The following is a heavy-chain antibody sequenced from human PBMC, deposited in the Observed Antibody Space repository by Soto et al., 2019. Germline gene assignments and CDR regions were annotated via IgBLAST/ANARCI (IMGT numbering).Heavy chain of an antibody. CDR3: ARDLKDGSGVGFDY. J-gene: IGHJ4*02. D-gene: IGHD7-27*01. Sequence: QVQLVQSGAEEKKPGASVKVSCKASGYTFTSYAMHWVRQAPGQRLEWMGWINAGNGNTKYSQKFQGRVTITRDTSASAAYMELSSLRSEDTAVYYCARDLKDGSGVGFDYWGQGTLVTVSS. V-gene: IGHV1-3*05. CDR1: GYTFTSYA. CDR2: INAGNGNT.